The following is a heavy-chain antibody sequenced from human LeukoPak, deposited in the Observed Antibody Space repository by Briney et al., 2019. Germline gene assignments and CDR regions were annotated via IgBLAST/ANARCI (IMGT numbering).Heavy chain of an antibody. CDR1: GYTFTSYG. Sequence: ASVKVSCKASGYTFTSYGISWVRQAPGQGFQWMGWIRAYNGNTNYAQKFQGRVTMTTDTSTSTAYMELRSLRSEDTAVYYCALTYYYDSSGYRGAFDIWGQGTMVTVSS. J-gene: IGHJ3*02. CDR2: IRAYNGNT. D-gene: IGHD3-22*01. V-gene: IGHV1-18*01. CDR3: ALTYYYDSSGYRGAFDI.